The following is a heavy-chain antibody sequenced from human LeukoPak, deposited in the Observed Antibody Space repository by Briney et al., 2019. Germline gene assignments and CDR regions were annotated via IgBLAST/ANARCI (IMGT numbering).Heavy chain of an antibody. CDR1: GFTFSDQY. D-gene: IGHD6-13*01. J-gene: IGHJ4*02. Sequence: AGGSLRLSCAASGFTFSDQYMDWVRQAPGKGLEWVGRIRNKANSDTTEYAASVKGRFTISRDDSKNPLYLQMNSLKTEDTAVYYCANLAGKPADYWGQGTPVTVSS. CDR3: ANLAGKPADY. V-gene: IGHV3-72*01. CDR2: IRNKANSDTT.